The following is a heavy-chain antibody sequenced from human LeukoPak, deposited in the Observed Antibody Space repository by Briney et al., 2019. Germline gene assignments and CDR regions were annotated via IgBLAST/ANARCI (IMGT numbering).Heavy chain of an antibody. Sequence: SGGSLRLSCAASGFTFSSYGMHWVRQAPGKGLEWGAFIRYDGSNKYYADSVKGRFTISRDNSKNTLYLQMNSLRAEDTAVYYCAKSPRVSPSYFDYWGQGTLVTVSS. CDR1: GFTFSSYG. J-gene: IGHJ4*02. CDR2: IRYDGSNK. CDR3: AKSPRVSPSYFDY. D-gene: IGHD3-16*01. V-gene: IGHV3-30*02.